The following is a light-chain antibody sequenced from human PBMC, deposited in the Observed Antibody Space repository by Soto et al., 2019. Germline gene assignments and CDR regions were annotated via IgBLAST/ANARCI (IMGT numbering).Light chain of an antibody. CDR2: EVS. CDR3: SSYTSSSTPVV. J-gene: IGLJ1*01. Sequence: QSALTQPASVSGSPGQSITISCTGTSSDVGGYNYVSWYQQHPGTAPKLMIYEVSNRPSGVSNRFSGSKSGNTASLTLSGLQAEDEADYYCSSYTSSSTPVVFGTGTKSTVL. CDR1: SSDVGGYNY. V-gene: IGLV2-14*01.